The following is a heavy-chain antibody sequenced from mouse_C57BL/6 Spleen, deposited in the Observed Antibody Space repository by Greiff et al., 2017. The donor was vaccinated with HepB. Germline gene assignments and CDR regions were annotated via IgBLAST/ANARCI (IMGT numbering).Heavy chain of an antibody. J-gene: IGHJ1*03. V-gene: IGHV1-64*01. D-gene: IGHD1-1*01. CDR2: IHPNSGST. Sequence: QVQLQQSGAELVKPGASVKLSCKASGYTFTSYWMHWVKQTPGQGLEWIGMIHPNSGSTNYNEKFKSKATLTVDKSSSTSYMQLSSLTSEDSAVYYCAKDYYYGSSYTHWYFDVWGTGTTVTVSS. CDR1: GYTFTSYW. CDR3: AKDYYYGSSYTHWYFDV.